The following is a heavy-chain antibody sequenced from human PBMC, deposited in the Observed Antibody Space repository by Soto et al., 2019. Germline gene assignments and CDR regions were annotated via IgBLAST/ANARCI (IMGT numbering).Heavy chain of an antibody. CDR1: GFIFSNNG. CDR2: MSYDGSAK. J-gene: IGHJ4*01. Sequence: VHTGGSLRLSCEGSGFIFSNNGMHWVRQAPGKGLEWVAFMSYDGSAKFLADSVKGRFTISRDNSKSTLFLHMSSLRAEDTAMYYCAIVRVADSPLDHWGQGTLVTVSS. CDR3: AIVRVADSPLDH. V-gene: IGHV3-30*02. D-gene: IGHD3-10*02.